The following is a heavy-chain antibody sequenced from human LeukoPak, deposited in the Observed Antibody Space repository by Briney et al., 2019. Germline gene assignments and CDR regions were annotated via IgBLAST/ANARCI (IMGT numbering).Heavy chain of an antibody. V-gene: IGHV1-46*03. D-gene: IGHD6-6*01. CDR2: INPSGGST. CDR3: ARDKIAAREYYYYYMDV. Sequence: ASVKVSCKASGYTFTNYDMHWVRQAPGQGLEWMGIINPSGGSTSYAQKFQGRVTMTRDTSTSTVYMELSSLRSEDTAVYYCARDKIAAREYYYYYMDVWGKGTTVTVSS. CDR1: GYTFTNYD. J-gene: IGHJ6*03.